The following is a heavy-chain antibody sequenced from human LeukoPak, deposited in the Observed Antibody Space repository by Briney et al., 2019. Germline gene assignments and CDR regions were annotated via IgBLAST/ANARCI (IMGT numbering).Heavy chain of an antibody. D-gene: IGHD5-18*01. CDR1: GGSISSYY. CDR3: ARRGYSYGLPASFDY. CDR2: IYYSGST. J-gene: IGHJ4*02. V-gene: IGHV4-39*01. Sequence: NTSETLSLTCTVSGGSISSYYWGWIRQPPGKGLEWIGSIYYSGSTYYNPSLKSRVTISVDTSKNQFSLKLSSVTAADTAVYYCARRGYSYGLPASFDYWGQGTLVTVSS.